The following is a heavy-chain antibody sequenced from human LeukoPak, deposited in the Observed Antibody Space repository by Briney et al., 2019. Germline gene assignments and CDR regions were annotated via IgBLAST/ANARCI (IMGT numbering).Heavy chain of an antibody. CDR2: INHTGTT. D-gene: IGHD2-15*01. CDR1: GGSFRGYY. V-gene: IGHV4-34*01. J-gene: IGHJ4*02. Sequence: SETLSLTCAVYGGSFRGYYWSWTRQSPGKGLEWIGEINHTGTTTYNPSLKSRVTISLDKSESQFCLKVTAVTAADSGVYYCARGRSNPPDSWGQGTLVTVSS. CDR3: ARGRSNPPDS.